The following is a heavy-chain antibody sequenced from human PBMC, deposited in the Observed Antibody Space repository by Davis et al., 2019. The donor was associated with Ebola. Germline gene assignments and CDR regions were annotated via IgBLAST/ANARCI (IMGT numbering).Heavy chain of an antibody. Sequence: GESLKISCAASGFTFSNAWMNWVRQAPGKGLEWVSAISGSGGSTYYADSVKGRFTISRDNSKNTLYLQMNSLRAEDTAVYYCAKGLGVTIFGVNGMDVWGQGTTVTVSS. V-gene: IGHV3-23*01. CDR1: GFTFSNAW. D-gene: IGHD3-3*01. J-gene: IGHJ6*02. CDR2: ISGSGGST. CDR3: AKGLGVTIFGVNGMDV.